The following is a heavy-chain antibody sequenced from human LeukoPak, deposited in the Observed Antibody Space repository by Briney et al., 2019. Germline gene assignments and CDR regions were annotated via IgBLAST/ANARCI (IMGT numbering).Heavy chain of an antibody. D-gene: IGHD1-26*01. CDR1: GFTFSSYS. CDR2: ISGTSSYI. V-gene: IGHV3-21*01. Sequence: GGSLRLSCAASGFTFSSYSMNWVRQAPGKGLEWVSSISGTSSYIYYADSVKGRFTISRDNAKNSLYLEMHSLRAEDTAVYYCAREGRQYSGSPWYFDYWGQGTLVTVSS. CDR3: AREGRQYSGSPWYFDY. J-gene: IGHJ4*02.